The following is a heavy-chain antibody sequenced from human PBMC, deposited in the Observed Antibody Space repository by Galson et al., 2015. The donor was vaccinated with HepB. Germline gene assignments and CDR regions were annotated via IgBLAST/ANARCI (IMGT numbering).Heavy chain of an antibody. D-gene: IGHD3-9*01. Sequence: SLRLSCAASGVIFRTDGMGWVRQAPGKGLEWVAVIWFDGSNKYYADSVKGRFTFSRDNSKNTLYLQMNSLRAEDRAVYYCARGGLYDNLTGRMDVWGQGTTVTVSS. CDR1: GVIFRTDG. V-gene: IGHV3-33*01. J-gene: IGHJ6*02. CDR3: ARGGLYDNLTGRMDV. CDR2: IWFDGSNK.